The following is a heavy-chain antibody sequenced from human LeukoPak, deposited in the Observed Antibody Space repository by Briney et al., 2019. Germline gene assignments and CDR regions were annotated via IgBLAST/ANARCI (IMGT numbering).Heavy chain of an antibody. CDR2: IYSNGIS. V-gene: IGHV4-4*08. CDR1: GGSIFSYY. Sequence: SETLSITCTVSGGSIFSYYFNWIRQPPGKGLEWIGYIYSNGISSYNPSLRGRGTISIATSKNQFSLRLRSVTAADTAIYYCARRAYPASGYFDLWGRGTLVTVSS. CDR3: ARRAYPASGYFDL. J-gene: IGHJ2*01. D-gene: IGHD3-16*01.